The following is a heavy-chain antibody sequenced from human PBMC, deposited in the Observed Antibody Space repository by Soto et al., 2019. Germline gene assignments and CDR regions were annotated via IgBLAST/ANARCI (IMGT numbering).Heavy chain of an antibody. J-gene: IGHJ4*02. D-gene: IGHD3-3*01. V-gene: IGHV3-33*01. CDR1: GSIFTGYG. CDR3: ARTSYYDFWSGPLVDY. Sequence: GGSLRLSCAASGSIFTGYGMHWVRQAPGKGLEWVAVIWFDGSNKYYADSVKGRFTISVDTSKNQFSLNLSSVTAADTAVYHCARTSYYDFWSGPLVDYWGQGILVTVSS. CDR2: IWFDGSNK.